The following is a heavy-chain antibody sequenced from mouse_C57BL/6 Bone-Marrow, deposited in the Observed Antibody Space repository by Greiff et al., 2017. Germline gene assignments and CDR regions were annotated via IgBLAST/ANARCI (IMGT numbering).Heavy chain of an antibody. CDR2: IDPSDSET. CDR1: GYTFTSYW. CDR3: ARRDWDTVFDY. J-gene: IGHJ2*01. Sequence: VQLQQPGAELVRPGSSVKLSCKASGYTFTSYWMHWVKQRPIQGLEWIGNIDPSDSETHYNQKFKDKATLTVAQSSSTAYMQLSSLTSEDSAVSYCARRDWDTVFDYGGQGTTHTVSS. D-gene: IGHD4-1*01. V-gene: IGHV1-52*01.